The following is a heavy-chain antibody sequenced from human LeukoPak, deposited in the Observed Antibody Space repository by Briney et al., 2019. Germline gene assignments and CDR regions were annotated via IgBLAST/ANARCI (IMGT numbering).Heavy chain of an antibody. Sequence: ASVKVSCKASGYTFTGYYMHWVRQAPGQGLEWMGWFNPNSGGTNYAQKFQGRVTMSRTTSISTAYMELSRLRSDDTAVYYCARDRTPLHSSGWPTDYWGQGTLVTVSS. V-gene: IGHV1-2*02. D-gene: IGHD6-19*01. CDR3: ARDRTPLHSSGWPTDY. CDR2: FNPNSGGT. J-gene: IGHJ4*02. CDR1: GYTFTGYY.